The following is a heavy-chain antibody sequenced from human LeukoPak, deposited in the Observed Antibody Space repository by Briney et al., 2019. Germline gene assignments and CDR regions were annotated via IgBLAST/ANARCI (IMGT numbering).Heavy chain of an antibody. CDR3: ARDKVIASAGTPNWFDP. D-gene: IGHD6-13*01. CDR2: ISAYDGNT. V-gene: IGHV1-18*01. Sequence: ASVKVSCKASGYTFTNYGISWVRQAPGQGLEWMGWISAYDGNTNYLQKFQGRVTMTTNTATSTAYMELRSLRSDDTAVYYCARDKVIASAGTPNWFDPWGQGTLVTVSS. J-gene: IGHJ5*02. CDR1: GYTFTNYG.